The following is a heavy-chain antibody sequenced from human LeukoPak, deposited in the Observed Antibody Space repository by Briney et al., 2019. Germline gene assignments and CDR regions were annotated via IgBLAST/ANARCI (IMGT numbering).Heavy chain of an antibody. CDR2: IIPIFGTA. CDR1: GGTFSSYA. D-gene: IGHD1-26*01. CDR3: ARYAYSGSHDAAFDI. J-gene: IGHJ3*02. Sequence: AASVKVSCKASGGTFSSYAISWVRQAPGQGLEWMGRIIPIFGTANYAQKFQGRVTITTDESTSTAYMGLSSLRSEDTAVYYCARYAYSGSHDAAFDIWGQGTMVTVSS. V-gene: IGHV1-69*05.